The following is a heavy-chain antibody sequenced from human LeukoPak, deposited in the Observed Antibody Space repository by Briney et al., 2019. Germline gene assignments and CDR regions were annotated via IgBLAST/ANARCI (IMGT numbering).Heavy chain of an antibody. J-gene: IGHJ2*01. V-gene: IGHV1-69*04. Sequence: SVKVSCKASGGTFSSYAISWVRQAPGQGLEWMGRIIPILGIPNYAQKFQGRVTITADKSTTTAYMELSSLRSEDTAVYYCATEAIVVVTARDYWYFDLLGRGTLVTVSS. CDR1: GGTFSSYA. D-gene: IGHD2-21*02. CDR2: IIPILGIP. CDR3: ATEAIVVVTARDYWYFDL.